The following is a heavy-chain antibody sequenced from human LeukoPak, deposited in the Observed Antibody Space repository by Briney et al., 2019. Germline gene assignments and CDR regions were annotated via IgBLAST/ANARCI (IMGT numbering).Heavy chain of an antibody. CDR3: ARGDDILTGPPYYYGMDV. CDR2: IYPGDSDT. J-gene: IGHJ6*02. V-gene: IGHV5-51*01. CDR1: GYSFTSYW. Sequence: GESLKISCKGSGYSFTSYWIGWVRQMPGKGLEWMGIIYPGDSDTRYSPSFQGQVTISADKSISTAYLQWSSLKASDTAMYYCARGDDILTGPPYYYGMDVWGQGTTVTVSS. D-gene: IGHD3-9*01.